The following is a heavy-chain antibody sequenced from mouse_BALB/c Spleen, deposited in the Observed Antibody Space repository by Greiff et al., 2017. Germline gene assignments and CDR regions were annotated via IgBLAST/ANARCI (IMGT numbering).Heavy chain of an antibody. Sequence: EVQLVESGGGLVKPGGSLKLSCAASGFTFSSYTMSWVRQTPEKRLEWVATISSGGSYTYYPDSVKGRFTISRDNAKNTLYLQMSSLKSEDTAMYYCARADDGGYYAMDYWGQGTSVTVSS. J-gene: IGHJ4*01. CDR1: GFTFSSYT. CDR2: ISSGGSYT. V-gene: IGHV5-6-4*01. D-gene: IGHD2-12*01. CDR3: ARADDGGYYAMDY.